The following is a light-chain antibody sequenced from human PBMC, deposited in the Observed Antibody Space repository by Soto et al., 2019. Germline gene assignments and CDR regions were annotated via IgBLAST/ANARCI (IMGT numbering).Light chain of an antibody. J-gene: IGKJ1*01. Sequence: DIQMTQSPSSLSASVGDRVSITCRASRSISRYLNWYQQKPGKAPNLLIYATSSLQSGVPSRFSGSGSGTDFTLTISCLQSEDFATYYCQQYYSYPRTFGQGTKVDIK. CDR2: ATS. CDR3: QQYYSYPRT. V-gene: IGKV1-39*01. CDR1: RSISRY.